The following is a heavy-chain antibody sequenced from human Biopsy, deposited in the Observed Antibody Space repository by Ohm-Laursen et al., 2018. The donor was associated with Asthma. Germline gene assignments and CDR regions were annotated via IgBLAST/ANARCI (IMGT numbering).Heavy chain of an antibody. J-gene: IGHJ4*02. CDR2: IDPSNSYI. V-gene: IGHV5-10-1*01. Sequence: ESLRISCKGSGYSFSSYWITWMRQVPGKGLEWMGRIDPSNSYINYGPSFEGHVTISADKSINTAYLQWSSLKASDTAIYYCARLAYGSGSFFDFWGQGTLVTVAS. D-gene: IGHD3-10*01. CDR3: ARLAYGSGSFFDF. CDR1: GYSFSSYW.